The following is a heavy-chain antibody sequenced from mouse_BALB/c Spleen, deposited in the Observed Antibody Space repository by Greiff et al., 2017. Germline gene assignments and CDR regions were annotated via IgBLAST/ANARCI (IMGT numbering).Heavy chain of an antibody. Sequence: VQLQQSGAELVKPGASVKLSCTASGFNIKDTYMHWVKQRPEQGLEWIGRIDPANGNTKYDPKFQGKATITADTSSNTAYLQLSSLTSEDTAVYYCASNYDGSSDFDYWGQGTTLTVSS. CDR1: GFNIKDTY. J-gene: IGHJ2*01. CDR3: ASNYDGSSDFDY. V-gene: IGHV14-3*02. CDR2: IDPANGNT. D-gene: IGHD1-1*01.